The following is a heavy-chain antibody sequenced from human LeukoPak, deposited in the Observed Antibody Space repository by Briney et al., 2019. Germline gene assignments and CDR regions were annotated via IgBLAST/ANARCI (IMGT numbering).Heavy chain of an antibody. Sequence: PSETLSLTCTVSGGSISSYYWSWIRQPPGKGLEWIGYIYYSGSTNYNPSLKSRVTISVDTSKNQFSLKLSSVTAADTAVYYCARFLSPLYDSSGYYHPYFDYWGQGPLVTVSS. CDR2: IYYSGST. CDR1: GGSISSYY. J-gene: IGHJ4*02. V-gene: IGHV4-59*01. CDR3: ARFLSPLYDSSGYYHPYFDY. D-gene: IGHD3-22*01.